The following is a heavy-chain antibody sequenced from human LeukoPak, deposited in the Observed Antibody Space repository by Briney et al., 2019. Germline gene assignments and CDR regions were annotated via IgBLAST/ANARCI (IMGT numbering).Heavy chain of an antibody. CDR2: ISYDGSNK. Sequence: AGGSLRLSCAASGFTFSSYAMHWVRQAPGKGLEWVAVISYDGSNKYYADSVKGRFTISRDNSKNTLYLQMNSLRAEDTALYYCAKDIAAAGTYDAFDIWGQGTMVTVSS. V-gene: IGHV3-30*04. CDR3: AKDIAAAGTYDAFDI. CDR1: GFTFSSYA. D-gene: IGHD6-13*01. J-gene: IGHJ3*02.